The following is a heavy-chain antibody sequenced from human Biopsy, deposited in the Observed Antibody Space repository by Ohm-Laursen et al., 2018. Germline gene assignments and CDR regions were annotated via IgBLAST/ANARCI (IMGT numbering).Heavy chain of an antibody. V-gene: IGHV3-74*01. J-gene: IGHJ4*02. CDR3: ARGRTGG. Sequence: SLRLSCAASEFIFSRFWMYWVRQAPGKGLVWVSRINSDGSSTNYADAVKGRFTISRDNAKNSLYLQMNSLRAEDTAVYYCARGRTGGWGQRTLATVSS. CDR1: EFIFSRFW. CDR2: INSDGSST. D-gene: IGHD1/OR15-1a*01.